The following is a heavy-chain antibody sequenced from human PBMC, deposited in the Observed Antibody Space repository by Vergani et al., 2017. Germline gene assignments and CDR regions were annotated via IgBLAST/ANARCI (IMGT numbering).Heavy chain of an antibody. V-gene: IGHV3-72*01. J-gene: IGHJ3*02. CDR2: IRNKANDYTT. CDR1: GFIFSDHY. CDR3: VRVKGSNWNDHLYDI. D-gene: IGHD1-1*01. Sequence: VQLEESGGGVVQPGRSLRLSCAASGFIFSDHYMDWVRQAPGKGLEWVCRIRNKANDYTTQYAASVKGRFTISRDDSKSYLYLQMNSLQTEDTALYYCVRVKGSNWNDHLYDIWGQGTLVTVSS.